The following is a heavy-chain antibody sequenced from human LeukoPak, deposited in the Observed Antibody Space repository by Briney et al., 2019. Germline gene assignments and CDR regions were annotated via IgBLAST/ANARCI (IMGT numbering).Heavy chain of an antibody. J-gene: IGHJ5*02. V-gene: IGHV4-39*07. CDR1: GGSISSSSYY. CDR2: IYYSGST. Sequence: SETLSLTCTVSGGSISSSSYYWGWIRQPPGKGLEWIGSIYYSGSTYYNPSLKSRVTISVDTSKNQFSLKLSSVTAADTAVYYCARSAVKLKGYSYGSGLNWFDPWGQGTLVTVSS. D-gene: IGHD5-18*01. CDR3: ARSAVKLKGYSYGSGLNWFDP.